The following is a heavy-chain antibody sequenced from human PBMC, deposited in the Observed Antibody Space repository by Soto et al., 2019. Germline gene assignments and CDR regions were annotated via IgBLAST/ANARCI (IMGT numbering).Heavy chain of an antibody. CDR3: TKDTGGYPSYSHY. CDR2: ISSTSHYI. J-gene: IGHJ4*02. V-gene: IGHV3-9*01. CDR1: GFSFDGFA. Sequence: SLRLSCAASGFSFDGFAMHWVRQAPGKGLEWVSSISSTSHYIDYADSVKGRFTISRDNAKNSLYLQMTSLRVEDTALYYCTKDTGGYPSYSHYWGRGTLVTVSS. D-gene: IGHD5-12*01.